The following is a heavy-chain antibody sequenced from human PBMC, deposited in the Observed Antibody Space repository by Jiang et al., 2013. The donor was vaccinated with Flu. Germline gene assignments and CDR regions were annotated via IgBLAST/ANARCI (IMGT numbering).Heavy chain of an antibody. CDR3: ARGGYCSGGSCFPGAFDI. J-gene: IGHJ3*02. V-gene: IGHV3-30*01. CDR2: YK. Sequence: YKYYADSVKDRVTISRDNSKNTVYLQMNSLRAEDTAMYYCARGGYCSGGSCFPGAFDIWGQGTMVTVSS. D-gene: IGHD2-15*01.